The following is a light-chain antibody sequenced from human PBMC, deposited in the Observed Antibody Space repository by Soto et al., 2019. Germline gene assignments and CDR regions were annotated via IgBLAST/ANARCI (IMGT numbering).Light chain of an antibody. V-gene: IGKV1-9*01. CDR2: AAS. CDR1: HGISSY. J-gene: IGKJ3*01. CDR3: QQLNSYPPFT. Sequence: DIQLTQSPSFLSASVGDRVTITCLASHGISSYLAWYQQKPGKAPKLLIYAASTLQSGVPSRFSGSGSGTEFTLTISSLQPEDFATYYCQQLNSYPPFTFGHGTKVDIK.